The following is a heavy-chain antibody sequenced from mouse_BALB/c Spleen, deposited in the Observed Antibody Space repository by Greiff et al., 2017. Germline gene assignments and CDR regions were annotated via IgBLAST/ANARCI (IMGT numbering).Heavy chain of an antibody. Sequence: EVHLVESGGGLVKPGGSLKLSCAASGFAFSSYDMSWVRQTPEKRLEWVAYISSGGGSTYYPDTVKGRFTISRDNAKNTLYLQMSSLKSEDTAMYYCARPYYGSSYEDAMDYWGEGTSVTVSS. V-gene: IGHV5-12-1*01. D-gene: IGHD1-1*01. CDR2: ISSGGGST. CDR3: ARPYYGSSYEDAMDY. J-gene: IGHJ4*01. CDR1: GFAFSSYD.